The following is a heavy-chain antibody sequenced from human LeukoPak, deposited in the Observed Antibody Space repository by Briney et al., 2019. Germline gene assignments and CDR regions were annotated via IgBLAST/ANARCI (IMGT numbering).Heavy chain of an antibody. CDR3: VRVLDGVGATRSFDY. J-gene: IGHJ4*02. CDR1: GFTFSSYW. Sequence: GGSLRLSCAASGFTFSSYWIHWVRQAPGKGLVWVSRINSDGSSTSYADSVKGRFTISRDNAKNTLYLQMNSLRAEDTAVYYCVRVLDGVGATRSFDYWGQGTLVTVSS. CDR2: INSDGSST. D-gene: IGHD1-26*01. V-gene: IGHV3-74*01.